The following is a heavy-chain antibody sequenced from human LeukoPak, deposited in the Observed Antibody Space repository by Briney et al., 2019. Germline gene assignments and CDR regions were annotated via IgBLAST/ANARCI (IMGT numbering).Heavy chain of an antibody. J-gene: IGHJ4*02. CDR1: GYTFNMYG. D-gene: IGHD3-9*01. Sequence: GASVTVSCKASGYTFNMYGIGWVRQAPGQGLEWMGWTSVYNGDTHYIQKLQGRVTMTTDTATSTAYMELRSLRSDDTAVYYCARVSSTYYDILTAYYGYWGQGTLVTVSS. CDR3: ARVSSTYYDILTAYYGY. V-gene: IGHV1-18*01. CDR2: TSVYNGDT.